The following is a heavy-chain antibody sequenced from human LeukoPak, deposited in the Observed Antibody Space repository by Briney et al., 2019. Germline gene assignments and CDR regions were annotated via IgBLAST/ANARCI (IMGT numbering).Heavy chain of an antibody. CDR3: ARGFRSSSSSHCYYYYMDV. CDR2: IYYSGST. CDR1: GGSISSYY. J-gene: IGHJ6*03. Sequence: KSSETLSLTRTVSGGSISSYYWSWIRQPPGKGLEWIGYIYYSGSTNYNPSLKSRVTISVDTSKNQFSLKLSSVTAADTAVYYCARGFRSSSSSHCYYYYMDVWGKGTTVTVSS. V-gene: IGHV4-59*01. D-gene: IGHD6-6*01.